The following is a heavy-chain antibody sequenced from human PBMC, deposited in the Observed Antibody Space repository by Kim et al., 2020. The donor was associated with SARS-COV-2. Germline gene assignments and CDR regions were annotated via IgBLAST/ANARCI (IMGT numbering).Heavy chain of an antibody. CDR3: ARSATYYDFWSDYPKYYFDS. D-gene: IGHD3-3*01. CDR2: IFYSGST. J-gene: IGHJ4*02. CDR1: GGSISTSSYY. Sequence: SETLSLTCTVSGGSISTSSYYWGWIRQPPGKGLEWIGTIFYSGSTYYNPSPKSRVTISVDTSKNQFSLKVTSVTAADTAVYYCARSATYYDFWSDYPKYYFDSWGQGNLVIVSS. V-gene: IGHV4-39*01.